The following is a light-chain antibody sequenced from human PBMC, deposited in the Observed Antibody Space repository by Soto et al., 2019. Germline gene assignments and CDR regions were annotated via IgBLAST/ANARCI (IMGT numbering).Light chain of an antibody. V-gene: IGKV1-39*01. CDR2: AAS. Sequence: IQVTQSPSSLSASVGDRVTITCRASQSISDYLNWYQQKPGKAPKILIYAASRLQSGVPSRFSGSGSGTDFMLTISSLQPEDFATYFCQQSFGLPPWTFGRGTKVEIK. CDR1: QSISDY. J-gene: IGKJ1*01. CDR3: QQSFGLPPWT.